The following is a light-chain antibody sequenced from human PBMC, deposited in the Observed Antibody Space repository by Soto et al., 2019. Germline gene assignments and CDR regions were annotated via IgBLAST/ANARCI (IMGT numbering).Light chain of an antibody. J-gene: IGKJ4*01. V-gene: IGKV3-11*01. Sequence: EIGLTQSPATLSLSKGERATLSCRASQSVSSYLAWYQQKPGQAPRLLVYAASNRATGIPARFSGSGSGTDFTLTISSLEPEDFAVYYCQQRINWLTFGGRSKVDIK. CDR2: AAS. CDR1: QSVSSY. CDR3: QQRINWLT.